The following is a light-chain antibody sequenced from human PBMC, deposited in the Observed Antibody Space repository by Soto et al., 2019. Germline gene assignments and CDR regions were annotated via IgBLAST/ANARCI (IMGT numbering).Light chain of an antibody. CDR3: QHYNSYRT. V-gene: IGKV1-5*01. J-gene: IGKJ1*01. Sequence: DIRMTQSPSTLSAFVGDRVTITCRASQSISLSLAGYQQKPGKAPDLLISDASNLERGVPSRFSGSGSGTEFTLTISSLQPDDFAPYYCQHYNSYRTLGPGTKVDTK. CDR2: DAS. CDR1: QSISLS.